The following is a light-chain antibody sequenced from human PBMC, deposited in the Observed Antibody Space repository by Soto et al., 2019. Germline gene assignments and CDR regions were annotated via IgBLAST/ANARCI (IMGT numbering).Light chain of an antibody. CDR1: QSVSSAY. CDR3: QQRSRWPWP. V-gene: IGKV3D-20*02. CDR2: DVS. Sequence: EIVVTQSPGTLSLSPRERATLXYRPSQSVSSAYLAWYQQKPGQAPRLLIYDVSSRATGIPDRFSGSGSGTDFTLTISSLEPEDFAVYYCQQRSRWPWPFGQGTRLXI. J-gene: IGKJ5*01.